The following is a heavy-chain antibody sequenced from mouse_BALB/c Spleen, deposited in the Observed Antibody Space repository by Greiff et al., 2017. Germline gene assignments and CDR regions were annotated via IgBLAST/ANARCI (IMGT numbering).Heavy chain of an antibody. J-gene: IGHJ3*01. Sequence: EVKLVESGGGLVKPGGSLKLSCAASGFTFSSYTMSWVRQTPEKRLEWVATISSGGSYTYYPDSVKGRFTISRDNAKNTLYLQMSSLKSEDTAMYYCTRDRERAGLGPFAYWGQGTLVTVSA. CDR3: TRDRERAGLGPFAY. CDR2: ISSGGSYT. V-gene: IGHV5-6-4*01. CDR1: GFTFSSYT. D-gene: IGHD4-1*01.